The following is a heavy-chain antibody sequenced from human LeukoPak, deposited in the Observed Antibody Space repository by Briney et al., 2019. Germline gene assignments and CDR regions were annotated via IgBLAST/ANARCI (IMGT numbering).Heavy chain of an antibody. V-gene: IGHV4-61*01. D-gene: IGHD5-24*01. J-gene: IGHJ4*02. CDR2: IYYSGST. Sequence: PSETLSLTCTVSGGSVSSGSYYWSWIRQPPGKGLEWIGYIYYSGSTNYNPSLKSQVTISVDTSKNQFSLKLSSVTAADTAVYYCARGSRWLQFYWGQGTLVTVSS. CDR1: GGSVSSGSYY. CDR3: ARGSRWLQFY.